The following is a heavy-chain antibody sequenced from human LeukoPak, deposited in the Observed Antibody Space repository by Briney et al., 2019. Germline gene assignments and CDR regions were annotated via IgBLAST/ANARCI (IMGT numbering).Heavy chain of an antibody. V-gene: IGHV4-39*01. Sequence: SETLSLTCTVSGGSICSSSYYWGWIRQPPGKGLEWIGSIYYSGSTYYNPSLKSRVTISVDTSKNQFSLKLSSVTAADTAVYYCARHGLSSKKIVGATIVYWGQGTLVTVSS. CDR1: GGSICSSSYY. CDR2: IYYSGST. J-gene: IGHJ4*02. CDR3: ARHGLSSKKIVGATIVY. D-gene: IGHD1-26*01.